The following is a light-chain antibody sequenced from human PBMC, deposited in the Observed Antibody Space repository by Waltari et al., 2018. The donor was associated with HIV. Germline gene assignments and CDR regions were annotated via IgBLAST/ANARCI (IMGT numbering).Light chain of an antibody. CDR1: SGDIADKS. Sequence: NFLLTQPHSVSASPGKTVTISCTRSSGDIADKSLQWYQQPPDSAPTPCVSEYNRSPSVVPDRFSGSLDRSSKAASLPISRLKTEDEADYYCQSYDRSRQAVFGGGTRLTVL. V-gene: IGLV6-57*03. CDR2: EYN. J-gene: IGLJ3*02. CDR3: QSYDRSRQAV.